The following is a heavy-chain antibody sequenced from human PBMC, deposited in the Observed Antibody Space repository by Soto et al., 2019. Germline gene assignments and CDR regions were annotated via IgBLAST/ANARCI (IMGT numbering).Heavy chain of an antibody. V-gene: IGHV1-24*01. D-gene: IGHD3-10*01. CDR2: FDPEDGET. J-gene: IGHJ4*02. CDR3: ASRNFFRGVIDY. CDR1: GYTLTELS. Sequence: ASVKVSCKVSGYTLTELSMHWVRQAPGKGLEWMGGFDPEDGETIYARKFQGRVTMTEDTSTDTAYMELSNLRSEDTAVYYCASRNFFRGVIDYWGQGTLVTVSS.